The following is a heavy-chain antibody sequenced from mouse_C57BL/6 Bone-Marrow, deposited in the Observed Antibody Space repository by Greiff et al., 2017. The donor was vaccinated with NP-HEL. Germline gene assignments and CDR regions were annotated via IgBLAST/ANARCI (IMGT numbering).Heavy chain of an antibody. CDR3: TTTFDYCGSSYAWFAY. Sequence: EVQLQQSGAELVRPGASVKLSCTASGFNITDDYMHWVKQRPEQGLEWIGWIDPEDGDTDYASKFQGKATITADTSSNTADLQLSSLTSEDTAVYYGTTTFDYCGSSYAWFAYWGQGTLVTVSA. V-gene: IGHV14-4*01. CDR2: IDPEDGDT. CDR1: GFNITDDY. D-gene: IGHD1-1*01. J-gene: IGHJ3*01.